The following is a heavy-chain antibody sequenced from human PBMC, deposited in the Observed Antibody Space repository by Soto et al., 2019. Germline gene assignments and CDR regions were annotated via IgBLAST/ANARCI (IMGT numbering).Heavy chain of an antibody. CDR1: GYTFTGYY. V-gene: IGHV1-2*04. D-gene: IGHD6-19*01. CDR3: ARGIAVAGTGPPRNFDY. CDR2: INPNSGGT. J-gene: IGHJ4*02. Sequence: GASVKVSCKASGYTFTGYYMHWVRQAPGQGLEWMGWINPNSGGTNYAQKFQGWVTMTRDTSISTAYMELSRLRSDDTAVYYCARGIAVAGTGPPRNFDYWGQGTLVTVSS.